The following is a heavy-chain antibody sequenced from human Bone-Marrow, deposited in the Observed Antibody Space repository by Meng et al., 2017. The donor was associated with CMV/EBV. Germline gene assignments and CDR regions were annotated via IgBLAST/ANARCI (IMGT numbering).Heavy chain of an antibody. V-gene: IGHV3-74*01. J-gene: IGHJ4*02. D-gene: IGHD2-2*01. CDR2: INSDGSFA. Sequence: ESLKISCAASGFTFSSHWMHWVRQAPGEGLVWVSRINSDGSFATYADSVEGRFTVSRDNAKNTLYLQMSSLRAADTAVYYCARVYCSSTSCYSFDYWGQGTLVTVSS. CDR1: GFTFSSHW. CDR3: ARVYCSSTSCYSFDY.